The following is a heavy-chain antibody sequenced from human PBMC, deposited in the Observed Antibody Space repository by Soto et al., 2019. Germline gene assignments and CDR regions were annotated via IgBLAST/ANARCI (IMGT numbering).Heavy chain of an antibody. J-gene: IGHJ6*03. D-gene: IGHD3-3*01. CDR3: ARSYPLRFYYMDV. Sequence: QRQLQESGPGLVKPSETLSLTCTVSGGSISSSSYYWGWIRQPPGKGLEWIWSIYYSGSTYYNPSLKSRVTISVDTSKNQCSLKPSSVTAADTAVYYCARSYPLRFYYMDVWGKGTTVTVSS. CDR2: IYYSGST. V-gene: IGHV4-39*01. CDR1: GGSISSSSYY.